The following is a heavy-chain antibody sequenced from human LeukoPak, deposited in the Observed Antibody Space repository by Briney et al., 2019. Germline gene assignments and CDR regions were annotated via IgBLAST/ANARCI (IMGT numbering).Heavy chain of an antibody. CDR3: ARDPANYGGNSDAFDI. CDR1: GYTFTSYY. D-gene: IGHD4-23*01. J-gene: IGHJ3*02. Sequence: GASVKVSCKASGYTFTSYYMHWVRQAPGQGLEWMGIINPSGGSTSYAQKFQGRVTMTRDTSTSTVYMELSSLRSEDTAVYYCARDPANYGGNSDAFDIWGQGTMVTVSS. CDR2: INPSGGST. V-gene: IGHV1-46*01.